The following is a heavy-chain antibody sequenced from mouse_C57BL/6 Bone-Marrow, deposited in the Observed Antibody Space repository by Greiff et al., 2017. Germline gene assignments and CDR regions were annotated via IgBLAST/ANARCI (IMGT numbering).Heavy chain of an antibody. J-gene: IGHJ4*01. CDR3: ARRYYYGSSYGAMDY. D-gene: IGHD1-1*01. CDR1: GYTFTSYG. V-gene: IGHV1-81*01. Sequence: VQVVESGAELARPGASVKLSCKASGYTFTSYGISWVKQRTGQGLEWIGEIYPRSGNTYYNEKFKGKATLTADKSSSTAYMELRSLTSEDSAVDFCARRYYYGSSYGAMDYWGQGTSSTVSS. CDR2: IYPRSGNT.